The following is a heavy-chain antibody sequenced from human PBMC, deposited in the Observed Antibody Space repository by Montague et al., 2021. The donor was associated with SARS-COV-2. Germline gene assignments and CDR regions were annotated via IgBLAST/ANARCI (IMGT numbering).Heavy chain of an antibody. D-gene: IGHD2-15*01. J-gene: IGHJ3*02. CDR3: ARGRRPVVGPGAGPAGRDFDI. Sequence: SETLSLTCALSGGSFSNYYWSWIRQPPGKGLEWIGEVNRSGTTIYNPSVKSGVTISEDTSKNQFYLRLNSVTAADTAVYYCARGRRPVVGPGAGPAGRDFDIWGQGTMVTVSS. CDR1: GGSFSNYY. V-gene: IGHV4-34*01. CDR2: VNRSGTT.